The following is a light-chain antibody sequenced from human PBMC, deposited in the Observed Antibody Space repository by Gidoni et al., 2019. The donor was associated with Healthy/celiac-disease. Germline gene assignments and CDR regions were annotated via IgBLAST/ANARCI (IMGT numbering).Light chain of an antibody. J-gene: IGKJ1*01. CDR1: QSVLYSSNNKNY. Sequence: DIVMTQSPDSRAVSLGERATINCKSSQSVLYSSNNKNYLAWYQQKPGQPPKLLIYWASTRESGVPDRFSGSGSGTYFTLTISSLQAEDVAVYYCHQYYSTPWTFGQGTKVEIK. CDR2: WAS. CDR3: HQYYSTPWT. V-gene: IGKV4-1*01.